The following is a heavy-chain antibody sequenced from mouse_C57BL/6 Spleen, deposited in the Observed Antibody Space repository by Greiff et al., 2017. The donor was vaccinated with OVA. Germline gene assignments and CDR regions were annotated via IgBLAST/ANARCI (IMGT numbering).Heavy chain of an antibody. CDR1: GFTFSSYG. Sequence: DVQLVESGGDLVKPGGSLKLSCAASGFTFSSYGMSWVRQTPDKRLEWVATISSGGSYTYYPDSVKGRFTISRDNAKNTLYLQMSSLKSEDTAMYYCARRLGGYLDYWGQGTTLTVSS. J-gene: IGHJ2*01. V-gene: IGHV5-6*02. D-gene: IGHD4-1*01. CDR3: ARRLGGYLDY. CDR2: ISSGGSYT.